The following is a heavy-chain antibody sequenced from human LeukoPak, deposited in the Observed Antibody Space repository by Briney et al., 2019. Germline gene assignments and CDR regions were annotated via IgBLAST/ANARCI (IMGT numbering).Heavy chain of an antibody. D-gene: IGHD3-22*01. CDR2: ISSSGSTI. CDR3: ARGMTYYYDSSGYWGDY. Sequence: GGSLRLSCAASGFTFSSYEMSWVRQAPGRGLEWVSYISSSGSTIYYADSVKGRFTISRDNAKNSLYLQMNSLRAEDTAVYYCARGMTYYYDSSGYWGDYWGQGTLVTVSS. V-gene: IGHV3-48*03. CDR1: GFTFSSYE. J-gene: IGHJ4*02.